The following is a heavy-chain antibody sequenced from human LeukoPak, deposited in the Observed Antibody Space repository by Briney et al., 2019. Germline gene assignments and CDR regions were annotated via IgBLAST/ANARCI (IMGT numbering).Heavy chain of an antibody. CDR1: GFTFSSYG. J-gene: IGHJ4*02. CDR3: AKNLIAVAGTPVDFFDY. V-gene: IGHV3-30*18. D-gene: IGHD6-19*01. CDR2: ISCDGSNR. Sequence: GRSLRLSCAASGFTFSSYGMHWVRRAPGKGLEWVAVISCDGSNRYYADSVKGRFTISRDNSKNTLYLQMNSLRAEDTAVYYCAKNLIAVAGTPVDFFDYWGQGTLVTVSS.